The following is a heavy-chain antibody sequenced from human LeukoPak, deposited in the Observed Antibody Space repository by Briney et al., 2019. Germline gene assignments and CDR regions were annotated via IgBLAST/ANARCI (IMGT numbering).Heavy chain of an antibody. CDR2: ISGDGGST. J-gene: IGHJ4*02. CDR1: GFTFDDYA. CDR3: ANPGNDY. V-gene: IGHV3-43*02. D-gene: IGHD1-1*01. Sequence: PGGSLRLSCAASGFTFDDYAMRWVRQAPGKGLEWVSLISGDGGSTYYADSVKGRFTISRDNSKNSLYLQMNSLRTEDTALYYCANPGNDYWGQGTLVTVSS.